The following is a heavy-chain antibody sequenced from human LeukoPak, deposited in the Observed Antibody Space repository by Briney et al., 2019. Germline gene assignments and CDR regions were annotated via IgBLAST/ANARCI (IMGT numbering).Heavy chain of an antibody. D-gene: IGHD3-3*01. CDR2: IYYSGST. CDR1: GGSISSSSYY. CDR3: ARHRPESGFWSGYYGQGPADYFDY. Sequence: SETLPLTCTVSGGSISSSSYYWGWVRQPPGKGLEWIGSIYYSGSTYYNPSLKSRVTISVDTSKNQFSLKLSSVTAADTAVYYCARHRPESGFWSGYYGQGPADYFDYWGQGTLVTVSS. J-gene: IGHJ4*02. V-gene: IGHV4-39*01.